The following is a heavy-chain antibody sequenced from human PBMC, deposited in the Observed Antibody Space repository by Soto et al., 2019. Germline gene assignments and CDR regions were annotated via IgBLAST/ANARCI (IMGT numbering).Heavy chain of an antibody. J-gene: IGHJ4*02. Sequence: SETLSLTCSVSGGSISRGGYYWSWIRQHPGKGLEYIGYSSYTGSTDYNPSLKSRVTISLDTSMNQFSLSLRSVTAADTAIYYCARVGHTYGLDSWGQGTLVTVSS. V-gene: IGHV4-31*03. D-gene: IGHD5-18*01. CDR3: ARVGHTYGLDS. CDR1: GGSISRGGYY. CDR2: SSYTGST.